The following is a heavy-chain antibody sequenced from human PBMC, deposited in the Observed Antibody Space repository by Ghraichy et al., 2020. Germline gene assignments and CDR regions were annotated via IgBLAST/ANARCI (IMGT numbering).Heavy chain of an antibody. J-gene: IGHJ4*02. V-gene: IGHV3-23*01. D-gene: IGHD1-1*01. CDR1: GFTFSSYG. Sequence: GGSLRLSCAASGFTFSSYGMSWVRQAPGKGLEWVSAIGATGDPYHADSVKGRFTTSRDNSKDTLYLQMNSLRVDDTAVYFCAKRGLFGTKEFDYWGQGTLVTVSS. CDR3: AKRGLFGTKEFDY. CDR2: IGATGDP.